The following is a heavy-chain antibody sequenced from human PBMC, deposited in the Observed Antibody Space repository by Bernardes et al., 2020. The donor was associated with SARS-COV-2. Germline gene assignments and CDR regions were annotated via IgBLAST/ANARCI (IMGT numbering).Heavy chain of an antibody. Sequence: GGSLRLSCAASGFTFSSYDMHWVRQATGKGLEWVSAIGTAGDTYYPGSVKGRFTISRENAKNSLYLQMNSLRAGDTAVYYCARAYCGGDCSYYYYYGMDVWGQGTTVTGSS. CDR1: GFTFSSYD. D-gene: IGHD2-21*02. J-gene: IGHJ6*02. CDR3: ARAYCGGDCSYYYYYGMDV. V-gene: IGHV3-13*01. CDR2: IGTAGDT.